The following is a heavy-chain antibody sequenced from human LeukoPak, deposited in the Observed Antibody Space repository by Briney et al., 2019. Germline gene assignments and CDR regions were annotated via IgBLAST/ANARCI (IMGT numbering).Heavy chain of an antibody. CDR1: GGSISSYY. Sequence: SETLSLTCTVSGGSISSYYWSWIRQPAGKGLEWIGRIYTTGSTNCTPSLKSRVTMSVDKSKNQFSLKLSSVTAADTAVYYCARDRRRITIFGVVIMFFDYWGQGTLVTVSS. D-gene: IGHD3-3*01. CDR2: IYTTGST. CDR3: ARDRRRITIFGVVIMFFDY. V-gene: IGHV4-4*07. J-gene: IGHJ4*02.